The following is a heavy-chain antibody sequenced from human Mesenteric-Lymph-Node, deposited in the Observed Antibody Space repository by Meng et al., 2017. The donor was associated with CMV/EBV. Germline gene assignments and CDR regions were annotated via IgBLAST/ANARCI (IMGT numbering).Heavy chain of an antibody. J-gene: IGHJ6*02. CDR3: ARDQYYYYYGMDV. CDR1: GFTFSNYG. V-gene: IGHV3-53*01. CDR2: IYSSGST. Sequence: GSLKISCAASGFTFSNYGMSWVRQAPGKGLEWVSVIYSSGSTYYADSVKGRFTISRDNSKNTLYLQMNSLRAEDTAVYYCARDQYYYYYGMDVWGQGTTVTVSS.